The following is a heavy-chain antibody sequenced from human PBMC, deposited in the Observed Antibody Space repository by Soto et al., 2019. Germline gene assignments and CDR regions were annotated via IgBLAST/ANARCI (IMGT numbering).Heavy chain of an antibody. CDR3: ARGMIVPGFFDY. J-gene: IGHJ4*02. V-gene: IGHV4-31*03. CDR2: IYYSGST. Sequence: KPSETLSLTCTVSGGSISSGGYYWSWIRQHPGKGLEWIGYIYYSGSTYYNPSLKSRVTISVDTSKNQFSLKLSSVTAADTAVYYCARGMIVPGFFDYWGQGTLVTVSS. D-gene: IGHD2-2*01. CDR1: GGSISSGGYY.